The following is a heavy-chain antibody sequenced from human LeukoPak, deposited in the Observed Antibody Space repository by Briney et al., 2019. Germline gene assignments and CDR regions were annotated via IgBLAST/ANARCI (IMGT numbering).Heavy chain of an antibody. V-gene: IGHV1-18*01. D-gene: IGHD2-15*01. CDR2: ISAYNGNT. CDR1: GYTFTSYG. CDR3: ARDAAKVVVVAATPFDC. J-gene: IGHJ4*02. Sequence: ASVKVSCKASGYTFTSYGISWVRQAPGQGLEWMGWISAYNGNTNYAQKLQGRVTMTTDTSTSTAYMELRSLRSDDTAVYYCARDAAKVVVVAATPFDCRGKGTLVTVST.